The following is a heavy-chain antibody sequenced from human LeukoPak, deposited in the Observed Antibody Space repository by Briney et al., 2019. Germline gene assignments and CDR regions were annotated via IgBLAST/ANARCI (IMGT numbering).Heavy chain of an antibody. CDR2: ISGSGGST. V-gene: IGHV3-23*01. D-gene: IGHD1-26*01. CDR1: GFTFSSYA. CDR3: ARALSGSYYLAFDY. Sequence: PGGSLRLSCAASGFTFSSYAMSWVRQAPGKGLEWVSAISGSGGSTYYADSVKGRFTISRDNSKNTLYLQMNSLRAEDTAVYYCARALSGSYYLAFDYWGQGTLVTVSS. J-gene: IGHJ4*02.